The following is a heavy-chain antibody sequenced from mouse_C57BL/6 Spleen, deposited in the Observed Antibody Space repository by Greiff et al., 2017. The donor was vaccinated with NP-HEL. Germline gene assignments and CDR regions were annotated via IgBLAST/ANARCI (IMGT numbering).Heavy chain of an antibody. D-gene: IGHD2-5*01. CDR3: VGQNSNYAMDY. CDR2: IRSKSNNYAT. Sequence: EVMLVESGGGLVQPKGSLKLSCAASGFSFNTYAMNWVRQAPGKGLEWVASIRSKSNNYATYYADSVKDRFTISRDDSESMLYLQMNNVKTEDKARYYCVGQNSNYAMDYWGQGTSVTVSS. CDR1: GFSFNTYA. V-gene: IGHV10-1*01. J-gene: IGHJ4*01.